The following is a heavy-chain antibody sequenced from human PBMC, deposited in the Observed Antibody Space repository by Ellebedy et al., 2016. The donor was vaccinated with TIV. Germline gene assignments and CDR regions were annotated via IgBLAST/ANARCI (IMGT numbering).Heavy chain of an antibody. J-gene: IGHJ3*02. D-gene: IGHD6-19*01. CDR2: ISSSSSYI. Sequence: GESLKISCAASGFTFSSYSMNWVRQAPRKGLEWVSSISSSSSYIYYADSVKGRFTISRDNAKNSLYLQMNSLRAEDTAVYYCARSRGWRDCFDIWGQGTMVTVSS. V-gene: IGHV3-21*01. CDR1: GFTFSSYS. CDR3: ARSRGWRDCFDI.